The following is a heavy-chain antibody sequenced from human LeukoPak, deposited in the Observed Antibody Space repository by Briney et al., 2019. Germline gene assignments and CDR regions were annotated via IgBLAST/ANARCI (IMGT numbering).Heavy chain of an antibody. V-gene: IGHV3-30-3*01. J-gene: IGHJ4*02. CDR2: ISYDGSNK. D-gene: IGHD6-13*01. CDR3: AKDAVGAATGAIDY. Sequence: GRSLRLSCAASGFTFSSYAMHWVRQTPGKGLEWVAFISYDGSNKYYPDSVKGRFTISRDNSKNTLYLQINSLRAEDTAVYYCAKDAVGAATGAIDYWGQGTLVTVSS. CDR1: GFTFSSYA.